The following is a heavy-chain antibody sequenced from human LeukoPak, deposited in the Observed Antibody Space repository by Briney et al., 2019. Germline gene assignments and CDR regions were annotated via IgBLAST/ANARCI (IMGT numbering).Heavy chain of an antibody. J-gene: IGHJ4*02. CDR3: AREYGVNFDS. CDR2: INSDVSTT. Sequence: GGSLRLSCAASGFTFSIYWMHWVRQAPGKGLVWVSRINSDVSTTGYADSVKGRFTISRDNAKNTLYLQMNSLSAEDTAVYYCAREYGVNFDSWGQGTLVTVSS. CDR1: GFTFSIYW. V-gene: IGHV3-74*01. D-gene: IGHD4-17*01.